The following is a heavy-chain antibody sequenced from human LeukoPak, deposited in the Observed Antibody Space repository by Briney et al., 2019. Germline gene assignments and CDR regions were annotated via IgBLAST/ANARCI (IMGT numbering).Heavy chain of an antibody. Sequence: GSSVKVSCKASGGTFSSYAISWVRQAPGQGLEWMGRIIPILGIANYAQKFQGRVTITADKSTSTAYMELSSLRSEDTAVYYCARVSRVAAEEAFDIWGQGTMVTVSS. CDR2: IIPILGIA. CDR1: GGTFSSYA. D-gene: IGHD6-13*01. CDR3: ARVSRVAAEEAFDI. J-gene: IGHJ3*02. V-gene: IGHV1-69*04.